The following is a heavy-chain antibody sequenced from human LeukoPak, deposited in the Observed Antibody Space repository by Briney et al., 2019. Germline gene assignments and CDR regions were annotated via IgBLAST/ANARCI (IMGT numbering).Heavy chain of an antibody. D-gene: IGHD3-22*01. Sequence: GGSLRLSCAASGFTFSSYEMNWVRQAPGKGLEWVGRIRSKANSYATAYAASVKGRFTITRDDSKNTAYLQMNSLKTEDTAVYYCTSAVYDSTWGQGTLVTVSS. V-gene: IGHV3-73*01. CDR3: TSAVYDST. J-gene: IGHJ5*02. CDR2: IRSKANSYAT. CDR1: GFTFSSYE.